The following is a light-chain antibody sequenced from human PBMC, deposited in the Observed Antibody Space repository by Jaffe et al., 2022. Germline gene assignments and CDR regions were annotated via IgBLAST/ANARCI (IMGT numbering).Light chain of an antibody. CDR3: AAWDASLSGVV. J-gene: IGLJ2*01. Sequence: QSVLTQPPSASGTPGQRVTISCSGSSSNIGTNYVYWYQQLPGTAPKLLIYKYNQRPSGVPDRFSGSRSGTSASLAISGLRSEDEADYYCAAWDASLSGVVFGGGTKLTVL. CDR1: SSNIGTNY. CDR2: KYN. V-gene: IGLV1-47*01.